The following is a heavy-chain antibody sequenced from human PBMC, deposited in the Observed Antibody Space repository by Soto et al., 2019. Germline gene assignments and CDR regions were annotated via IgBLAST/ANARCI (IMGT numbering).Heavy chain of an antibody. CDR3: ARDRGPLNGGSSFDY. V-gene: IGHV4-31*03. D-gene: IGHD1-26*01. CDR1: GGSISSGGYY. CDR2: IYYSGST. J-gene: IGHJ4*02. Sequence: LSLTCTVSGGSISSGGYYRSWIRQHPGKGLEWIGYIYYSGSTYYNPSLKSRVTISVDTSKNQFSLKLSSVTAADTAVYYCARDRGPLNGGSSFDYRGQGTLVTVSS.